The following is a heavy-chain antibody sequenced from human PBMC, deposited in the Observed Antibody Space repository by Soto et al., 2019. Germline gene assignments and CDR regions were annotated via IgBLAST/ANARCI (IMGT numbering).Heavy chain of an antibody. D-gene: IGHD3-3*01. J-gene: IGHJ6*03. V-gene: IGHV3-30*18. CDR3: AKDEGPYDFWSGSPFGYYYMDV. CDR1: GFTFSSYG. CDR2: ISYDGSNK. Sequence: QVQLVESGGGVVQPGRSLRLSCAASGFTFSSYGMHWVRQAPGKGLEWVAVISYDGSNKYYADSVKGRFTISRDNSKNTLYLQMNSLIAEDTAVYYCAKDEGPYDFWSGSPFGYYYMDVWGKGTTVTVSS.